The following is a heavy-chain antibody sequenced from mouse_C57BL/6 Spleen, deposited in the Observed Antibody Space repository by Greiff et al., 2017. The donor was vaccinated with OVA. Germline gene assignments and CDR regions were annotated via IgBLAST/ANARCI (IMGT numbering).Heavy chain of an antibody. CDR3: AYYGTWFAY. J-gene: IGHJ3*01. V-gene: IGHV1-42*01. D-gene: IGHD1-1*02. CDR2: INPSTGGT. Sequence: VQLKQSGPELVKPGASVKISFKASGYSFTGYYMNWVKQSSEKRLEWIGEINPSTGGTTYNQKFKAKSTLTVYKSSSTAYMQLKSLTSEDSAVYYCAYYGTWFAYRGQGSLVTVSA. CDR1: GYSFTGYY.